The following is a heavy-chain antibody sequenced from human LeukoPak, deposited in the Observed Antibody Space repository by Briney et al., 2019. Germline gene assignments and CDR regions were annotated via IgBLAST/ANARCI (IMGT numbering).Heavy chain of an antibody. CDR3: AKPWPEGAYGY. CDR2: ISYDGSNK. D-gene: IGHD1-26*01. CDR1: GFTLSSYG. V-gene: IGHV3-30*18. Sequence: GGSLRLSCAASGFTLSSYGMHWVRQAPGKGLEWVAVISYDGSNKYYADSVKGRFTISRDNSKNTLYLQMNSLRAEDTAVYYCAKPWPEGAYGYWGQGTLVTVSS. J-gene: IGHJ4*02.